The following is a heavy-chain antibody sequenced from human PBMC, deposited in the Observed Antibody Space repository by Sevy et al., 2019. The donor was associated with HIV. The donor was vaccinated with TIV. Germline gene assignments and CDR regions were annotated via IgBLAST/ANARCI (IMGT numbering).Heavy chain of an antibody. CDR2: TYYSGST. CDR1: GGSISSYY. Sequence: SETLSLTCTVSGGSISSYYWSWIRQPPGKGLAWIGYTYYSGSTNYNPSLKSRVTISVDTSKNQFSLKLSSVTAADTAVYYCARGRSSYFQHWGQGTLVTVSS. D-gene: IGHD1-26*01. V-gene: IGHV4-59*08. J-gene: IGHJ1*01. CDR3: ARGRSSYFQH.